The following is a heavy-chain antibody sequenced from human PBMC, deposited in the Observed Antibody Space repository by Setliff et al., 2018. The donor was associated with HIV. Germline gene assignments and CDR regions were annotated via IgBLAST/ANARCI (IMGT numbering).Heavy chain of an antibody. CDR3: AKGRDGDLNHFDY. D-gene: IGHD4-17*01. V-gene: IGHV3-30*02. J-gene: IGHJ4*02. Sequence: PGGSLRLSCAVSGFTFISYGMYWVRRAPGKGLEWVAFIRYDGSYRYYVDSVKGRFTISRDNAKNSLYLQMNSLRAEDTALYYCAKGRDGDLNHFDYWGQGTRVTVSS. CDR2: IRYDGSYR. CDR1: GFTFISYG.